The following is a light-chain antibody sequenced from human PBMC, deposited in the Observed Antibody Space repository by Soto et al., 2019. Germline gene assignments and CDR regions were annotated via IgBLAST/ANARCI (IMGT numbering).Light chain of an antibody. J-gene: IGKJ5*01. CDR1: QYINTR. CDR3: QQYGSSPPIT. CDR2: GAS. Sequence: EMMLTQSPATLSSFQGDRVTLSCRPIQYINTRLAWYQHRPGQASRLLIYGASTRATDVPDRFSGSGSGADFTLSISRLEPEEYAVYYCQQYGSSPPITFGQGTRLEIK. V-gene: IGKV3-20*01.